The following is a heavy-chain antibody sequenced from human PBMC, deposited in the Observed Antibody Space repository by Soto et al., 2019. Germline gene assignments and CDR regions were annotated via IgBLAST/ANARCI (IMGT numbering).Heavy chain of an antibody. CDR3: AKGDNLGPKTGYAFDP. Sequence: SQTLALACGISGDSVSRNTSSCNFMRQSPSRGLEWLGRTYFRSKWYNDYAVSVKSRIIINPDTSNNQFSLQLNSVTPEDTAVYFCAKGDNLGPKTGYAFDPWGQGIMVTVSS. D-gene: IGHD5-12*01. CDR1: GDSVSRNTSS. V-gene: IGHV6-1*01. J-gene: IGHJ5*02. CDR2: TYFRSKWYN.